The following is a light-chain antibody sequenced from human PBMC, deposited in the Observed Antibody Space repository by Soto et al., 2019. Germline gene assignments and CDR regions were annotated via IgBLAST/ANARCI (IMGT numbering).Light chain of an antibody. CDR2: KAS. Sequence: DIHMDQSPSALSASVGDRVTITCRASQDVSHWLAWYQQKPGQAPKPVIYKASSLESGVPSRFSGRGSGTEFTLTIRDLQPDDFATYYCQHYDSYPYTFGQGTSLEIK. V-gene: IGKV1-5*03. CDR3: QHYDSYPYT. CDR1: QDVSHW. J-gene: IGKJ2*01.